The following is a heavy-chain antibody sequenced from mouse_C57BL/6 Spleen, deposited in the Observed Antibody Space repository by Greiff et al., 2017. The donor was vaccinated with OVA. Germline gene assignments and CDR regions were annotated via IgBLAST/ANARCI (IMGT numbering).Heavy chain of an antibody. V-gene: IGHV1-39*01. CDR1: GYSFTDYN. Sequence: VQLQQSGPELAKPGASVKISCKASGYSFTDYNMNWVKQSNGKSLEWIGVINPNYGTTRYNQKFKGKATLTGDQSSRTAYMQLNSLTSEGSEVYYCTRSGSAVVWFAYWGQGTLVTVSA. CDR2: INPNYGTT. CDR3: TRSGSAVVWFAY. D-gene: IGHD3-1*01. J-gene: IGHJ3*01.